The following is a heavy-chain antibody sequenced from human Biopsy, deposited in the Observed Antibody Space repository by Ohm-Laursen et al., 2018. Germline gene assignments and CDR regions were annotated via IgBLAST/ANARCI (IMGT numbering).Heavy chain of an antibody. Sequence: SLRLSCAAPGFTLSDHNMDWVRLAPGKGLEWVGRTRNNGKTYTKEYAASVKGRFTISRDDSKNSLYLQTNSLKTEDTAVYFCARDVGSSGWYYYGMDVWGQGTTVTVSS. CDR2: TRNNGKTYTK. D-gene: IGHD6-19*01. CDR3: ARDVGSSGWYYYGMDV. CDR1: GFTLSDHN. J-gene: IGHJ6*02. V-gene: IGHV3-72*01.